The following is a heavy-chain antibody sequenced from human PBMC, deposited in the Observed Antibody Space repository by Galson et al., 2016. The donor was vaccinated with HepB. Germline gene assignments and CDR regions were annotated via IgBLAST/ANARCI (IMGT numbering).Heavy chain of an antibody. CDR2: ISTDGRTA. D-gene: IGHD4-11*01. CDR1: GFTFSSYW. Sequence: SLRLSCAASGFTFSSYWMHWVRQAPGKGLVWVSRISTDGRTANQADSVKGRFTISRENARNTVYLQMNSLRAEDTAVYYCVRDKVTPGTNWFDPWGQGTLVTVSP. CDR3: VRDKVTPGTNWFDP. V-gene: IGHV3-74*01. J-gene: IGHJ5*02.